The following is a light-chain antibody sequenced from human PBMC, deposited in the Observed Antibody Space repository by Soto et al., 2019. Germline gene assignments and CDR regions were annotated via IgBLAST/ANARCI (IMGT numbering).Light chain of an antibody. CDR1: SSDVGAYNY. CDR3: CSYAGSYTLV. Sequence: QSALTQPRSVSGSPGQSVTISWTGTSSDVGAYNYVSWYQQHPGKAPKFMIYDVIKRPSGVPDRFSGSKSGNTASLTISGLQVEDEADYYCCSYAGSYTLVFGGGTKLTVL. J-gene: IGLJ2*01. CDR2: DVI. V-gene: IGLV2-11*01.